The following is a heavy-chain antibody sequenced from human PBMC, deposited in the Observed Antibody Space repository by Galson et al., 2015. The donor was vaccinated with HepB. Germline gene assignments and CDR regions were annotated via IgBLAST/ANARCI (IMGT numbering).Heavy chain of an antibody. J-gene: IGHJ4*02. V-gene: IGHV1-24*01. Sequence: SVKVSCKVSGYTLTELSMHWVRQAPGKGLEWMGGFDPEDGETIYAQKFQGRVTMTEDTSTDTAYMELSSLRSEDTAVYYCATDGPLAVAADYWGQGTLVTVSS. CDR3: ATDGPLAVAADY. D-gene: IGHD6-19*01. CDR2: FDPEDGET. CDR1: GYTLTELS.